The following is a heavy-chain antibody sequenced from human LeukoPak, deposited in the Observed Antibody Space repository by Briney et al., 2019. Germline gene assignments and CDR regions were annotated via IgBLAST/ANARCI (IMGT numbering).Heavy chain of an antibody. J-gene: IGHJ4*02. V-gene: IGHV3-33*06. CDR3: AKLSGSGSYGIDY. CDR2: IWYDGSNK. CDR1: GFTFSGYG. D-gene: IGHD1-26*01. Sequence: GGSLRLSCAASGFTFSGYGMHWVRQAPGKGLEWVAVIWYDGSNKYYADSVKGRFTISRDNSKNTLYLQMNSLRAEDTAVYYCAKLSGSGSYGIDYWGQGTLVTVSS.